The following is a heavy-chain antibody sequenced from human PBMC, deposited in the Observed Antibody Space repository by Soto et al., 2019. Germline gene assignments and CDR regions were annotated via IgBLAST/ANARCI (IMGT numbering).Heavy chain of an antibody. CDR2: INHSGST. Sequence: PSETLSLTCAVYGGSFSGYYWSWIRQPPGKGLEWIGEINHSGSTNYNPSLKSRVTISVDTSKNQFSLKLSSVTAADTAVYYCARERRYCSSTSCYCWFDPWGQGTLVTVSS. CDR1: GGSFSGYY. CDR3: ARERRYCSSTSCYCWFDP. J-gene: IGHJ5*02. V-gene: IGHV4-34*01. D-gene: IGHD2-2*01.